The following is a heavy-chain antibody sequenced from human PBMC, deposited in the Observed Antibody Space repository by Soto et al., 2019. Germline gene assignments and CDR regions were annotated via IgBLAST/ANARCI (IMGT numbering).Heavy chain of an antibody. V-gene: IGHV3-11*06. CDR1: GFTFSDYY. J-gene: IGHJ4*02. CDR3: ARIQAWAIDY. CDR2: ISSSSSYT. Sequence: GGSLRLSCAASGFTFSDYYMFWIRQAPGKGLEWVSYISSSSSYTKYADSVKGRFTISRDNAKNSLYLQMNSLRAEDTAVYYCARIQAWAIDYWGQGTLVTVSS. D-gene: IGHD3-16*01.